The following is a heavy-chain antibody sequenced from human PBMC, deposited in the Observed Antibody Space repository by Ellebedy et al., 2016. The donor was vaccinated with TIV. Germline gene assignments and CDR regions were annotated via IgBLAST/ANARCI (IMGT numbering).Heavy chain of an antibody. V-gene: IGHV1-69*13. Sequence: SVKVSXXASGGTFSSYAISWVRQAPGQGLEWMGGIIPIFGTANYAQKFQGRVTITADESTSTAYMELSSLRSEDTAVYYCARDVHSVGYWYFDLWGRGTLVTVSS. J-gene: IGHJ2*01. D-gene: IGHD1-26*01. CDR3: ARDVHSVGYWYFDL. CDR2: IIPIFGTA. CDR1: GGTFSSYA.